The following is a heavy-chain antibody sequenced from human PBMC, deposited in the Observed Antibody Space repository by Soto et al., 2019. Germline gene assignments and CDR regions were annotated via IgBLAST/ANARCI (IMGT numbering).Heavy chain of an antibody. CDR3: AKSLSTAVNYGLDV. CDR1: GYTFTSYG. CDR2: ISAYNGNT. Sequence: ASVKVSCKASGYTFTSYGISWVRQAPGQGLEWMGWISAYNGNTNYAQKLQGRVTMTTDTSTSTAYMELRSLRSDDTAVYYCAKSLSTAVNYGLDVWGQGTSVTVSS. J-gene: IGHJ6*02. D-gene: IGHD2-2*01. V-gene: IGHV1-18*01.